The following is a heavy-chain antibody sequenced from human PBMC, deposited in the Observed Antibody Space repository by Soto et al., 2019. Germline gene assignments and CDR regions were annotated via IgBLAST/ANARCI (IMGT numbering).Heavy chain of an antibody. J-gene: IGHJ3*02. D-gene: IGHD6-19*01. Sequence: GGSLRLSCAASGFTFSSYSMNWVRQAPGKGLEWVSSIGSSTSYIYYADSVKGRFTISRDNAKNSLYLQMNSLRAEDTAVYYCARDLNRSGWTYQPDVFDIWGQGTMVTVSS. CDR1: GFTFSSYS. CDR2: IGSSTSYI. V-gene: IGHV3-21*01. CDR3: ARDLNRSGWTYQPDVFDI.